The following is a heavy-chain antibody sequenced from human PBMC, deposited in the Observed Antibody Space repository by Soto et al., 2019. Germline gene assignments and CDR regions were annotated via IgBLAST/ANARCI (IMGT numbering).Heavy chain of an antibody. J-gene: IGHJ5*02. CDR1: GGTFSSYA. CDR2: IIPIFGTA. D-gene: IGHD6-19*01. V-gene: IGHV1-69*13. CDR3: ARERGRWLAPKSNWFDP. Sequence: SVKVSCKAYGGTFSSYAISWVRQAPGQGLEWMGGIIPIFGTANYAQKFQGRVTITADESTSTAYMELSSLRSEDTAVYYCARERGRWLAPKSNWFDPWGQGTLVTVSS.